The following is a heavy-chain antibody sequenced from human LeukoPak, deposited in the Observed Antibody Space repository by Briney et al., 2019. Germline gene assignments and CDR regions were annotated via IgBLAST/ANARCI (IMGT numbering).Heavy chain of an antibody. V-gene: IGHV3-30*01. CDR2: ISSGGTYE. Sequence: PPGGSLRLSCAASGFTYSNYAMHWVRQAPGKGLEWVSLISSGGTYEYYADSVKGRFTISRDNSKNTLYLQLNSLRAEDTAVYYCARDSTYYYDSGSSGPHYFDNWGQGTLVIVSS. J-gene: IGHJ4*02. D-gene: IGHD3-10*01. CDR1: GFTYSNYA. CDR3: ARDSTYYYDSGSSGPHYFDN.